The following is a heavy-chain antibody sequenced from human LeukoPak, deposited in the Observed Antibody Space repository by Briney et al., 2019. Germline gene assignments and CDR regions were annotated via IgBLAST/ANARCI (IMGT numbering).Heavy chain of an antibody. D-gene: IGHD2-15*01. V-gene: IGHV4-34*01. CDR2: INHNGST. CDR3: ARALSGGPPLYNWFDP. Sequence: PSETLSLTCAVYGGSFSGYYWSWIRQPPGKGLEWIGEINHNGSTNYNPSLKSRVTISVDTSKNQFSLKLSSVTAADTAVYYCARALSGGPPLYNWFDPWGQGTLVTVSS. CDR1: GGSFSGYY. J-gene: IGHJ5*02.